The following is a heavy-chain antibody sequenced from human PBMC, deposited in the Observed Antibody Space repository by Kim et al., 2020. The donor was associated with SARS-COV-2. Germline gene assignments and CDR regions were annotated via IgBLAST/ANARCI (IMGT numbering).Heavy chain of an antibody. V-gene: IGHV4-31*03. CDR3: AREPLGSPDSSGSSDAFDI. J-gene: IGHJ3*02. CDR2: IYYSGST. D-gene: IGHD3-22*01. CDR1: GGSISSGGYY. Sequence: SETLSLTCTVSGGSISSGGYYWSWIRQHPGKGLEWIGYIYYSGSTYYNPSLKSRVTISVDTSKNQFSLKLSSVTAADTAVYYCAREPLGSPDSSGSSDAFDIWGQGTMVTVSS.